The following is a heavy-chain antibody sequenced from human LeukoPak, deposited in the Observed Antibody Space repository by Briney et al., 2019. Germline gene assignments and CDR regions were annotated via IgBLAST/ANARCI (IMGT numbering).Heavy chain of an antibody. CDR2: IYYSGST. J-gene: IGHJ4*02. Sequence: SQTLSLTCTVSGGSISSGDYYWSWIRQPPRKGLEWIGYIYYSGSTYYNPSLKSRVTISVDTSKNQFSLKLSSVTAADTAVYYCARDTGYGDSAHFDYWGQGTLVTVSS. CDR1: GGSISSGDYY. V-gene: IGHV4-30-4*01. D-gene: IGHD4-17*01. CDR3: ARDTGYGDSAHFDY.